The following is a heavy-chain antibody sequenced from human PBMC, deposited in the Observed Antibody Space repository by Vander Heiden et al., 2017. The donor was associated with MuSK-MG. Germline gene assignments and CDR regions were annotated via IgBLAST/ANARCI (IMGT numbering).Heavy chain of an antibody. D-gene: IGHD3-10*01. V-gene: IGHV2-70*01. J-gene: IGHJ6*02. CDR2: IDWDDDK. CDR3: ARIRKRVVRGVIIRYYYGMDV. CDR1: GFSLSTSGMC. Sequence: QVTLRESGPALVKPTQTLTLTCPFSGFSLSTSGMCVSWIRQPPGKALEWLALIDWDDDKYYSTSLKTRLTISKDTSKNQVVLTMTNMDPVDTATYYCARIRKRVVRGVIIRYYYGMDVWGQGTTVTVSS.